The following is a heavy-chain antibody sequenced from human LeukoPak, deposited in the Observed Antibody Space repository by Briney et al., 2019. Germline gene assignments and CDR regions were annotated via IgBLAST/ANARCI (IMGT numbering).Heavy chain of an antibody. CDR2: IYTSGST. CDR3: ARGPPWGGGSFQAYYYMDV. CDR1: GGSISSGSYY. J-gene: IGHJ6*03. V-gene: IGHV4-61*02. D-gene: IGHD2-15*01. Sequence: SSETLSLTCTVSGGSISSGSYYWSWIRQPAGKGLEWIGRIYTSGSTNYNPSLKSRVTISVDTSTNQFSLKLSSVTAADTAVYCCARGPPWGGGSFQAYYYMDVWGKGTTVAVSS.